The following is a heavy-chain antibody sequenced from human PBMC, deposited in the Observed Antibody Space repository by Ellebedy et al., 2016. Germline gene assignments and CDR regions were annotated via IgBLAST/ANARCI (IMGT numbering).Heavy chain of an antibody. CDR2: IDSHGDSP. V-gene: IGHV3-74*01. Sequence: GGSLRLSXAASGFTFINYWMHWVRQAPGRGLVWVARIDSHGDSPTYADSVKGRFAISRDNAKNALSLQMNSLGAEDTALYYCARGYSSNYRIDYWGRGTLVTVSS. CDR1: GFTFINYW. J-gene: IGHJ4*02. CDR3: ARGYSSNYRIDY. D-gene: IGHD2-2*01.